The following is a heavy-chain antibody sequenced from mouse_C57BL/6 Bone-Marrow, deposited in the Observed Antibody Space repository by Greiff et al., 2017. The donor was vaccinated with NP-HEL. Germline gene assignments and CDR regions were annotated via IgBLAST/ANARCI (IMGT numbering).Heavy chain of an antibody. CDR3: ARYPYYGSSYDYAMDY. CDR2: VYPYNGGT. D-gene: IGHD1-1*01. V-gene: IGHV1-36*01. J-gene: IGHJ4*01. Sequence: EVQGVESGPVLVKPGPSVKISCKASGFTFTDYYMHWVKQSHGKSLEWIGLVYPYNGGTSYNQKFKGKATLTVDTSSSTAYMELNSLTSEDSAVYYCARYPYYGSSYDYAMDYWGQGTSVTVSS. CDR1: GFTFTDYY.